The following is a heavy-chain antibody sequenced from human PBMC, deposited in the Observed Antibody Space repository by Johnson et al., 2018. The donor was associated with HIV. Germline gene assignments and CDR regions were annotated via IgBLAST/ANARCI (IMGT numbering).Heavy chain of an antibody. CDR2: ASYDGDNK. CDR3: VRVHAEAGTTWGEGAYDI. J-gene: IGHJ3*02. V-gene: IGHV3-30*03. D-gene: IGHD4-17*01. Sequence: QVQLVESGGGVVQPGRSLRLSCTASGFTFSNFAMGWVRQAPGKGLEWVAVASYDGDNKYYADSVNGRFTISKDNSKDTLYLEMNNLRAEDTAVYYCVRVHAEAGTTWGEGAYDIWGQGTMVTVSS. CDR1: GFTFSNFA.